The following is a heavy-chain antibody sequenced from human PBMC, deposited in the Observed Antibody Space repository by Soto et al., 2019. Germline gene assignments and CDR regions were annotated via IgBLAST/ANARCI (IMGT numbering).Heavy chain of an antibody. D-gene: IGHD3-16*01. V-gene: IGHV4-59*01. CDR3: AREGAARGYYYYGMDV. J-gene: IGHJ6*02. CDR1: GFNIISYY. Sequence: SETLSLTSTVSGFNIISYYWSWIRQPPGKGLEWIGYIYYSGSTNYNPSLKSRVTISVDTSKNQFSLKLSSVTAADTAVYYCAREGAARGYYYYGMDVWGQGTTVTVSS. CDR2: IYYSGST.